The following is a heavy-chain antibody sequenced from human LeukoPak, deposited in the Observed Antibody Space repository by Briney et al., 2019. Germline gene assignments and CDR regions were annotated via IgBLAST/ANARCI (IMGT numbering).Heavy chain of an antibody. J-gene: IGHJ4*02. Sequence: SQTLSLTCTVSGGSISSGSYYWSWIRQPAGKGLEWIGRIYTSGSTNYNPSLKSRVTISVDTSKNQFSLKLSSVTAADTAVYYCARDNTRAFFDYWGQGTLVTVSS. D-gene: IGHD2-15*01. CDR1: GGSISSGSYY. CDR2: IYTSGST. V-gene: IGHV4-61*02. CDR3: ARDNTRAFFDY.